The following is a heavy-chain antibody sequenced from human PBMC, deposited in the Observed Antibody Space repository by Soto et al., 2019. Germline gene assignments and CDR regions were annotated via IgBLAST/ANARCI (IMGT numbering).Heavy chain of an antibody. CDR1: GGSISNYY. Sequence: ETLSLTCTVSGGSISNYYWSWIRQPAGKGLEWIGRIYTSGSTNYSPSLKSRVTMSVDTSRNQFSLELSSVTAADTAVYYCARYSSGYLWYFDYWGQGTLVNVS. J-gene: IGHJ4*02. V-gene: IGHV4-4*07. D-gene: IGHD3-22*01. CDR2: IYTSGST. CDR3: ARYSSGYLWYFDY.